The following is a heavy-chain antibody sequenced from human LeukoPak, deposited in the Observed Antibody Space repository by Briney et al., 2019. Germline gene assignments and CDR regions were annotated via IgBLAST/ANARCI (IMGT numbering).Heavy chain of an antibody. CDR2: LYASGTT. CDR1: GGSIGSYY. CDR3: ALDSSGYYYGGYHYYMDV. D-gene: IGHD3-22*01. Sequence: SETLSLTCTVSGGSIGSYYWSWIRQPAGKGLEWIGRLYASGTTYYTPSLKSRVTMSVDTSKNQFSLKLRSVTAADTAVYYCALDSSGYYYGGYHYYMDVWGKGTTVTVSS. J-gene: IGHJ6*03. V-gene: IGHV4-4*07.